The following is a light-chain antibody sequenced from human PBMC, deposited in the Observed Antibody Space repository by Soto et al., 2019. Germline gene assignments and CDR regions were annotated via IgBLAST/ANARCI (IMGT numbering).Light chain of an antibody. Sequence: QLVLTQSSSASASLGSSVSLTCTLSSGHSSYIIAWHQQQPGKAPRYLMKLEGSGSYNKGSGVPDRFSGSSSGADRYLTISTLQFEDEADYYCATWDSNTYVFGTGTKLTVL. J-gene: IGLJ1*01. CDR1: SGHSSYI. V-gene: IGLV4-60*02. CDR3: ATWDSNTYV. CDR2: LEGSGSY.